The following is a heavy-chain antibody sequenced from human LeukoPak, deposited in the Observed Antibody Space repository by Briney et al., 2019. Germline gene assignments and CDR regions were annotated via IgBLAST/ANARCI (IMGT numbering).Heavy chain of an antibody. D-gene: IGHD5-18*01. CDR3: AKPVATAYYYGMDV. CDR2: ISSSGGSGGST. V-gene: IGHV3-23*01. CDR1: GFTFSSYA. Sequence: GGSLRLSCAASGFTFSSYAMSWVRQAPGKGLEWVSAISSSGGSGGSTYYADSVKGRFTISRDNSKNTLYLQMNSLRAEDTALYYCAKPVATAYYYGMDVWGQGTTVTVSS. J-gene: IGHJ6*02.